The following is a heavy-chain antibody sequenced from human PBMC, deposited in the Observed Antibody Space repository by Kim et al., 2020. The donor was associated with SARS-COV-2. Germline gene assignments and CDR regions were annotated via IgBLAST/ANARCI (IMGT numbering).Heavy chain of an antibody. V-gene: IGHV4-39*02. CDR3: TRETGGSSAAS. CDR1: GDSISNTNYY. CDR2: IYYTGTS. Sequence: SETLSLTCTVSGDSISNTNYYWAWVRQPPGKGLEWISSIYYTGTSFYKPSLKSRVTISVDTSKNHFSLKVNSVTAADTAVYYCTRETGGSSAASGGHGTPVTVSS. D-gene: IGHD6-6*01. J-gene: IGHJ2*01.